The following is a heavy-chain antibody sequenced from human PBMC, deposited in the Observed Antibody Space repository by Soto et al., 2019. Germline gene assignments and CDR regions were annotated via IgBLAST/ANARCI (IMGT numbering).Heavy chain of an antibody. J-gene: IGHJ6*03. CDR2: IYYSGST. V-gene: IGHV4-39*01. CDR1: GGSISSSSYY. D-gene: IGHD3-16*02. Sequence: SETLSLTCTVSGGSISSSSYYWGWIRQPPGKGLEWIGSIYYSGSTYYNPSLKSRVTISVDTSKNQFSLKLSSVTAADTAVYYCASHPRTWGSYRYAGRYYYYMDVWGKGTTVTVSS. CDR3: ASHPRTWGSYRYAGRYYYYMDV.